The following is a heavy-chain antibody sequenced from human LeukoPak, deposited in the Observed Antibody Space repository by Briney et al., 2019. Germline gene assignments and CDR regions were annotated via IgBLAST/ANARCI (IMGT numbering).Heavy chain of an antibody. V-gene: IGHV3-30-3*01. J-gene: IGHJ5*02. CDR2: ISYDGSNK. Sequence: PGGSLRLSCAASGSTFSTYAMHWVRQAPGKGLDWVAVISYDGSNKYYADSVKGRFTISRDNAKNSLYLQMNSLRAEDTAVYYCARDPTGYCSGGSCYLGRFDPWGQGTLVTVSS. CDR3: ARDPTGYCSGGSCYLGRFDP. CDR1: GSTFSTYA. D-gene: IGHD2-15*01.